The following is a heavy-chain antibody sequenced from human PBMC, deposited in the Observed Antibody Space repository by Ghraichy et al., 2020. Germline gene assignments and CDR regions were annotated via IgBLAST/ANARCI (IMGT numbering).Heavy chain of an antibody. CDR3: ARINPVYYYAMDA. J-gene: IGHJ6*02. D-gene: IGHD3-10*01. CDR1: GFTFTSFE. CDR2: KNSNDENI. Sequence: ASVKVSCKASGFTFTSFEINWVRQASGQGLEWLGYMGWKNSNDENIAYAQKFQGRITMSRNTSISTAYLELRGLRPDDTAVYYCARINPVYYYAMDAWGQGTAVTVSS. V-gene: IGHV1-8*01.